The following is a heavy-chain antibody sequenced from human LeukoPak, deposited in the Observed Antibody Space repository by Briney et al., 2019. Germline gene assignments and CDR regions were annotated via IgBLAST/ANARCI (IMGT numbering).Heavy chain of an antibody. D-gene: IGHD2-8*01. J-gene: IGHJ3*02. CDR1: GGSFSGYY. V-gene: IGHV4-34*01. Sequence: SETLSLTCAVYGGSFSGYYWSWIRQPPGKGLEWIGEINHSGSTNYNPSLKSRVTISVDTSKNQFSLKLSSVTAADTAVYYCARAPLMLASDAFDIWAKGQWSPSLQ. CDR3: ARAPLMLASDAFDI. CDR2: INHSGST.